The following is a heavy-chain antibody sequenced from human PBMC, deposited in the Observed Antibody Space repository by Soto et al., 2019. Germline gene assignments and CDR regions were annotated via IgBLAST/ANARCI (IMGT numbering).Heavy chain of an antibody. Sequence: QVQLQESGPGLVKPSQTLSLTCTVSGGSISSGGYYWSWIRQHPGKGLEWIGYIYYSGSTYYNPSLKSRVTKSVDTSKNQFSLKLSSVTAADTAVYYCARGHDYGDYVPSWFDPWGQGTLVTVSS. D-gene: IGHD4-17*01. CDR3: ARGHDYGDYVPSWFDP. J-gene: IGHJ5*02. CDR1: GGSISSGGYY. V-gene: IGHV4-31*03. CDR2: IYYSGST.